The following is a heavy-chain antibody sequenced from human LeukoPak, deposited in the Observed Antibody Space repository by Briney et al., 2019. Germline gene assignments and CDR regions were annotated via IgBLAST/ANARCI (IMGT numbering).Heavy chain of an antibody. CDR1: GFTFSSYT. V-gene: IGHV3-30*04. Sequence: GGSLRLSCVASGFTFSSYTMHWVRQAPGKGLEWVAVISYDGSNKFYADSVKGRFTISRDNSKNTLFLQMNSLRPEDTALYYCARDYTVVKAFDIWGQGTMVTVSS. J-gene: IGHJ3*02. D-gene: IGHD4-23*01. CDR2: ISYDGSNK. CDR3: ARDYTVVKAFDI.